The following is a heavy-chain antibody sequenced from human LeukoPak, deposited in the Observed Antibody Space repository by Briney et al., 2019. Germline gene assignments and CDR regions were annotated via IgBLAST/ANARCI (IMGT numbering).Heavy chain of an antibody. CDR1: GFTFSSYA. V-gene: IGHV3-23*01. D-gene: IGHD6-13*01. CDR3: AKRGIAAAASFDY. J-gene: IGHJ4*02. CDR2: ISGNGDYT. Sequence: GGSLRLSCAASGFTFSSYAMSWVRQAPGKGLEWVSTISGNGDYTYYADSVKGRFTISRGNSKNTLYLQMNSLRADDTAVYYCAKRGIAAAASFDYWGQETLVSVSS.